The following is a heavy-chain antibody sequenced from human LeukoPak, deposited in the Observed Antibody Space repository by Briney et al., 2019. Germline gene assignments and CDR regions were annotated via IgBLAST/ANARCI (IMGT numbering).Heavy chain of an antibody. J-gene: IGHJ4*02. Sequence: PSETLSLTCTVSGGSISSSSYYWGWIRQPPGKGLEWIGSIYYSGSTYYNPSLKSRVTISVDTSKNQFSLKLISVTAADTAVYYCASFMVRGPFGAGYWGQGTLVTVSS. CDR1: GGSISSSSYY. CDR2: IYYSGST. D-gene: IGHD3-10*01. CDR3: ASFMVRGPFGAGY. V-gene: IGHV4-39*01.